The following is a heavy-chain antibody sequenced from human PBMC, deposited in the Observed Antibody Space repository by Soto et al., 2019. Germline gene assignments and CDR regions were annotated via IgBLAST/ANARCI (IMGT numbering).Heavy chain of an antibody. J-gene: IGHJ5*02. V-gene: IGHV3-15*01. CDR1: GFTFSNAW. CDR2: IKSKTDGGTT. CDR3: TTDSLVLRFLEWAFDP. Sequence: EVQLVESGGGLVKPGGSLRLSCAAYGFTFSNAWMSWVRQAPGKGLEWVGRIKSKTDGGTTDYAAPVKGRFTISRDDSKNTLYLQMNSLKTEDTAVYYCTTDSLVLRFLEWAFDPWGQGTLVTVSS. D-gene: IGHD3-3*01.